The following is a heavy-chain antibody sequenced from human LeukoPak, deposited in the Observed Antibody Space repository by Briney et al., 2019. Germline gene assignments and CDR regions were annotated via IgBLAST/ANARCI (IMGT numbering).Heavy chain of an antibody. V-gene: IGHV1-69*01. Sequence: ASVKVSCKASGGTFSSYAISWVRQAPGQGPQWMGGVIPMFGTVRYAQKFQGRVTITADDSTSTAYMELSSLRFEDTAVYYCASRGGVTQENDYYYFAMDVWGQGTTVTVSS. J-gene: IGHJ6*02. D-gene: IGHD2-21*02. CDR2: VIPMFGTV. CDR1: GGTFSSYA. CDR3: ASRGGVTQENDYYYFAMDV.